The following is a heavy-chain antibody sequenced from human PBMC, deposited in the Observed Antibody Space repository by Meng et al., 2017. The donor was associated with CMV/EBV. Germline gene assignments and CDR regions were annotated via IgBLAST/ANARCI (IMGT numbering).Heavy chain of an antibody. CDR2: ISSSSSTR. J-gene: IGHJ4*02. CDR1: GFTFSSYS. V-gene: IGHV3-48*04. CDR3: ARDSRIAAAGTFDY. Sequence: GESLKISCAASGFTFSSYSMNWVRQAPGKGLEWVSYISSSSSTRYYADSVKGRFTISRDNAKNSLYLQMNSLRAEDTAVYYCARDSRIAAAGTFDYWGQGTLVTVSS. D-gene: IGHD6-13*01.